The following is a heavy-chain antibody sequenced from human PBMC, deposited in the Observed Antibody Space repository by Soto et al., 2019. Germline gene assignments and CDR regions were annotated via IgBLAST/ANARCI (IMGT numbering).Heavy chain of an antibody. CDR1: GFSFSSYV. J-gene: IGHJ3*01. Sequence: PGGSLRLSCAASGFSFSSYVMHWVRQSPGKGLDWVAVIWYDGSNKYYAESVKGRFTISRDNSKNTLYVQMNSLTVEDTAAYYCARAQYTGSYFDACDVWGQGTMVTVSS. D-gene: IGHD1-26*01. CDR3: ARAQYTGSYFDACDV. V-gene: IGHV3-33*03. CDR2: IWYDGSNK.